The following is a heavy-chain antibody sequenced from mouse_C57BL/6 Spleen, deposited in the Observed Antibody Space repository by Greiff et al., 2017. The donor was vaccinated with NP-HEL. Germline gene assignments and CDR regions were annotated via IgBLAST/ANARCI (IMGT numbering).Heavy chain of an antibody. CDR3: VRDWDPWYAMDY. CDR2: IRSKSSNYAT. D-gene: IGHD4-1*01. V-gene: IGHV10-3*01. CDR1: GFTFNTYA. Sequence: EVQGVESGGGLVQPKGSLKLSCAASGFTFNTYAMHWVRQAPGKGLEWVARIRSKSSNYATYYADSVKDRFTISRDNSQSMLYLQMNNLKTEDTAMYYCVRDWDPWYAMDYWGQGTSVTVSS. J-gene: IGHJ4*01.